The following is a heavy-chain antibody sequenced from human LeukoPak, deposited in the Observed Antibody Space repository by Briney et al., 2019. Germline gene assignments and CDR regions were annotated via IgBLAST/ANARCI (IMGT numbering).Heavy chain of an antibody. Sequence: SETLSLTCVVSGGSIITNDYWWGWIRQPPGKGLEWIRTIDHAGTTFYNVSLKSRVTISVDTPNNQFSLRLNSVGAADTAVYYCARRRDGYTQLDYWGQGTLVTVSS. CDR1: GGSIITNDYW. D-gene: IGHD5-24*01. CDR2: IDHAGTT. J-gene: IGHJ4*02. V-gene: IGHV4-39*01. CDR3: ARRRDGYTQLDY.